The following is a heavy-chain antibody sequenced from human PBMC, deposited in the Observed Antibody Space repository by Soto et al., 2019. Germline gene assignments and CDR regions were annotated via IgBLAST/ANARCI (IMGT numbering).Heavy chain of an antibody. CDR1: VGSISNYY. CDR3: ARGRREEIHDGYDIDY. Sequence: SETLSLTCRVSVGSISNYYWSWIRQPAGKGLEWIGRIYTSGSTDYNPSLKSRVTISIDTSKNQFSLKVTSMTAADTAVYYCARGRREEIHDGYDIDYWGQGTLVTVSS. D-gene: IGHD5-12*01. J-gene: IGHJ4*02. CDR2: IYTSGST. V-gene: IGHV4-4*07.